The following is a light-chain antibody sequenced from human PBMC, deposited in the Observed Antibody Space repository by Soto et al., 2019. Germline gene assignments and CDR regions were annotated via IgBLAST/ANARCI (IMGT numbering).Light chain of an antibody. J-gene: IGLJ7*01. V-gene: IGLV1-40*01. CDR2: GYN. Sequence: QSVLTQPPSVSGAPGQRVTISCTGSSSNIGAGYDVHWSQQLPGTAPKLLIYGYNNRPSGVPDRFSGSKSGTSASLAITGLQAEDEADYYCQSYDSSLSGYTVFGGGTQLTVL. CDR1: SSNIGAGYD. CDR3: QSYDSSLSGYTV.